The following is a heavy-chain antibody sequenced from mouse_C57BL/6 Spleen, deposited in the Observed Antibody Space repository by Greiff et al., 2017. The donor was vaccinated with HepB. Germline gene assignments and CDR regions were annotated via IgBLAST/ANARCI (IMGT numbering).Heavy chain of an antibody. CDR2: IHPNSGST. D-gene: IGHD1-1*01. V-gene: IGHV1-64*01. CDR3: ASPITTVVAKGYAMDY. Sequence: QVQLQQPGAELVKPGASVKLFCKASGYTFTSYWMHWVKQRPGQGLEWIGMIHPNSGSTNYNEKFKSKATLTVDKSSSTAYMQLSSLTSEDSAVYYCASPITTVVAKGYAMDYWGQGTSVTVSS. CDR1: GYTFTSYW. J-gene: IGHJ4*01.